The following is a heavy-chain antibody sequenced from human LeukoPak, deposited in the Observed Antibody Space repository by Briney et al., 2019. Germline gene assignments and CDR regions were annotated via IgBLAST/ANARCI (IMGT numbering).Heavy chain of an antibody. D-gene: IGHD3-10*01. CDR3: AIAYGSGSHNWFDP. V-gene: IGHV1-69*15. Sequence: SVKVSCKASGDILSSHAISWVRQAPGQGLEWMGRIIPMFGTTTYAQKFQGRVTITADESTSTAYMELSSLRSEDTAVYYCAIAYGSGSHNWFDPWGQGTLVTVSS. J-gene: IGHJ5*02. CDR2: IIPMFGTT. CDR1: GDILSSHA.